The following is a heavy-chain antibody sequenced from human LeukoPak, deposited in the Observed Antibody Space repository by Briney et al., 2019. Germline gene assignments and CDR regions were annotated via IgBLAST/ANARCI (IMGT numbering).Heavy chain of an antibody. D-gene: IGHD4-11*01. CDR2: IIPIFGTA. V-gene: IGHV1-69*13. J-gene: IGHJ6*03. CDR3: ARSSGGLQYYYYYMDV. Sequence: ASVKVSCKGSGGTFSSYAISWVRQAPGQGLEWMGGIIPIFGTANYAQKFQGRVTITADESTSTAYMELSSLRSEDTAVYYCARSSGGLQYYYYYMDVWGKGTTVTVSS. CDR1: GGTFSSYA.